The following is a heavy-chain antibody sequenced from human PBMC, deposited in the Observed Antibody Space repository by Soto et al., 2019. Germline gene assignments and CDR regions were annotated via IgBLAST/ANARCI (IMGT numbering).Heavy chain of an antibody. CDR3: AREGLERLFNFDY. CDR1: GFTFSNHV. Sequence: EVQLLESGGGLVQPGGSLRLSCAASGFTFSNHVMTWVRQAPGKGLEWVSGITSGDDTYYADSVKGRFTISRDNSENTLFLQMNSLRVDDTAVYYCAREGLERLFNFDYWGQGTLVTVSS. J-gene: IGHJ4*02. D-gene: IGHD1-1*01. V-gene: IGHV3-23*01. CDR2: ITSGDDT.